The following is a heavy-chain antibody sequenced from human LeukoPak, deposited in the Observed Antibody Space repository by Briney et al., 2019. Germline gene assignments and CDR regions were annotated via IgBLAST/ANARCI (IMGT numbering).Heavy chain of an antibody. D-gene: IGHD1-26*01. J-gene: IGHJ4*02. CDR1: GYSFTSYW. CDR2: IYPGDSDT. CDR3: ARWSENMVGATGYFDY. Sequence: GESLKISCKGSGYSFTSYWIGWVRQMPGKGLEWMGIIYPGDSDTRYSPSFQGQVTISADKSISTAYLQWSSLKASDTAMYYCARWSENMVGATGYFDYWGQGTLVTVSS. V-gene: IGHV5-51*01.